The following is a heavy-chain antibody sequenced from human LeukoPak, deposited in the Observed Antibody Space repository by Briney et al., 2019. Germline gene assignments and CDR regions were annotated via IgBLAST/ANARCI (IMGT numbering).Heavy chain of an antibody. J-gene: IGHJ6*03. CDR3: AREDIVVVPAAIVANLYYYYMDV. CDR1: GFTFSSYS. V-gene: IGHV3-48*01. D-gene: IGHD2-2*02. CDR2: ISSSSTI. Sequence: GGSLRLSCAASGFTFSSYSMNWVRQAPGKGLEWVSYISSSSTIYYADSVKGRFTISRDNAKNSLYLQMNSLRAEDTAVYYCAREDIVVVPAAIVANLYYYYMDVWGKGTTVTVSS.